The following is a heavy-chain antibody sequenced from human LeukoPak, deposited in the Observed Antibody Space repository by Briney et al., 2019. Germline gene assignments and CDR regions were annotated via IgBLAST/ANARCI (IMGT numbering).Heavy chain of an antibody. Sequence: SETLSLTCTVSGGSISSGGYYWSWIRQHPGKGLEWIGYIYYSGSTYYNPPLKSRVTISVDTSKNQFSLKLSSVTAADTAVYYCARGGYQQTEDYWGQGTLVTVSS. V-gene: IGHV4-31*03. D-gene: IGHD2-2*01. CDR2: IYYSGST. J-gene: IGHJ4*02. CDR3: ARGGYQQTEDY. CDR1: GGSISSGGYY.